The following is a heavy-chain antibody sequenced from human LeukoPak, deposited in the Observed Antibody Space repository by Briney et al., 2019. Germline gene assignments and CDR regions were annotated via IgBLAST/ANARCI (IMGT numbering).Heavy chain of an antibody. D-gene: IGHD4-17*01. CDR2: MNPNSGNT. J-gene: IGHJ4*02. V-gene: IGHV1-8*01. CDR1: GYTFTSYD. Sequence: ASVKVSCKASGYTFTSYDINWVRQATGQGLEWMGWMNPNSGNTGYAQKFQGRVTMTRHNSIRTAYMELSRLRSEDTAVYYCARIDYGDCVSGFWGQGTLVTVSS. CDR3: ARIDYGDCVSGF.